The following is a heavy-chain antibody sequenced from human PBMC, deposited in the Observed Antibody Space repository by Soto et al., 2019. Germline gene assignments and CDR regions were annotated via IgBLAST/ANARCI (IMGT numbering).Heavy chain of an antibody. Sequence: LETLRVSSTVSGGYISSYYWRWIRQPPGKGLEWIGYIYYSGSTNYNPSLKSRVTISVDTSKNQFSLKLSFVTAADTAVYYCGRSVLWFGELWYCAQGTLVTVSS. J-gene: IGHJ4*02. V-gene: IGHV4-59*08. CDR2: IYYSGST. D-gene: IGHD3-10*01. CDR1: GGYISSYY. CDR3: GRSVLWFGELWY.